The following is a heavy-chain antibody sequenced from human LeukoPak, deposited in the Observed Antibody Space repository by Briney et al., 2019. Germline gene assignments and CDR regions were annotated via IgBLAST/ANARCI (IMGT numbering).Heavy chain of an antibody. Sequence: ASVKVSCKASGYTFTGYYMRWVRQAPGQGLEWMGWINPNSGGTNYAQKFQGRVTMTRDTSISTAYMELSRLRSDDTAVYYCARDPGKDDFWSGYFPTPGENWFDPWGQGTPVTVSS. J-gene: IGHJ5*02. CDR3: ARDPGKDDFWSGYFPTPGENWFDP. D-gene: IGHD3-3*01. CDR1: GYTFTGYY. CDR2: INPNSGGT. V-gene: IGHV1-2*02.